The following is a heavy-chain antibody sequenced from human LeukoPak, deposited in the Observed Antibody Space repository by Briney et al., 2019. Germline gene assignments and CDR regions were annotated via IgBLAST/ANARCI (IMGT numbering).Heavy chain of an antibody. D-gene: IGHD4-17*01. CDR3: ARDQTTVTTAAWYFDL. CDR1: GGSISTYY. CDR2: IHYNGRS. V-gene: IGHV4-59*01. J-gene: IGHJ2*01. Sequence: SETLSLTCTVSGGSISTYYWSWTRQPPGKGLEWVGSIHYNGRSNSNPSLTGRLTISVDTSKNQFSLKLSSVTASDTAVYYCARDQTTVTTAAWYFDLWGRGTLVTVSS.